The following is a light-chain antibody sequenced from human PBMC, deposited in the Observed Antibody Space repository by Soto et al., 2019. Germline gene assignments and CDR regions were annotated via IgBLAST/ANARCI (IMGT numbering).Light chain of an antibody. CDR1: QSVSNTY. J-gene: IGKJ3*01. CDR3: QQYGRSPHLFT. V-gene: IGKV3-20*01. CDR2: GAS. Sequence: EIVLTQSPGTLSLSPGERATLSCRASQSVSNTYLAWSQQKPGQAPRLLIYGASSRATGIPDRFSGSGSGTDFTLTISRLEPEDFAVYYCQQYGRSPHLFTFGPGTKVEI.